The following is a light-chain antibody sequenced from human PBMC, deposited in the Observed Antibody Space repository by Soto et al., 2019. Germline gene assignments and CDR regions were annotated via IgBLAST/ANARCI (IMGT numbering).Light chain of an antibody. V-gene: IGKV3-20*01. Sequence: EIVLTQSPGTLSLSPGERATLSCRASQSVSSSYLAWYQQKPGQAPRLLIYGASSRATGIPHRFSGRGPGTNFPLTISRLEPEDFAVYYCQQYGSSPSTFGQGTKVDIK. CDR3: QQYGSSPST. CDR1: QSVSSSY. CDR2: GAS. J-gene: IGKJ1*01.